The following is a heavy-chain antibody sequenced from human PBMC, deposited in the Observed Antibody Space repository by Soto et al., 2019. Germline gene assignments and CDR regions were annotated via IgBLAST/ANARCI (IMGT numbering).Heavy chain of an antibody. Sequence: GGSLRLSCAASGFTFTSAWMNWVRQAPGKGLEWVGRIKSKTDGGKIDYAVPVKGRFTISRDDSENTLYLQMNSLRAEDTAVYYCARRSSGWYFDYRGQGTLVTVSS. V-gene: IGHV3-15*07. CDR1: GFTFTSAW. CDR2: IKSKTDGGKI. CDR3: ARRSSGWYFDY. D-gene: IGHD6-19*01. J-gene: IGHJ4*02.